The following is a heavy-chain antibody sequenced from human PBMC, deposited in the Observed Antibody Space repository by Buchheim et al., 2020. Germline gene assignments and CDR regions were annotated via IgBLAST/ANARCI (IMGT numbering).Heavy chain of an antibody. CDR2: ISSSSSTI. D-gene: IGHD3-3*01. CDR1: GFTFSSYS. J-gene: IGHJ4*02. Sequence: EVQLVESGGGLVQPGGSLRLSCAASGFTFSSYSMNWVRQAPGKGLAWVSYISSSSSTIYYADSVKGRFTISRDNAKNSLYLQMNSLRAEDTAVYYCARDPYYDFWSGDVDYWGQGTL. V-gene: IGHV3-48*01. CDR3: ARDPYYDFWSGDVDY.